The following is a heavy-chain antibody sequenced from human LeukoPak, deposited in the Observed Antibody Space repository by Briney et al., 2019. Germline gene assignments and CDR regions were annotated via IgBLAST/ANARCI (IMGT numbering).Heavy chain of an antibody. J-gene: IGHJ3*02. CDR2: FYRGAIT. CDR3: AVGYGRSGPNDAFDI. CDR1: GFTVSSNY. Sequence: PGGSLRLSCAAYGFTVSSNYMSWVRQAAGKGMEWVSVFYRGAITYYADSVKGIFTISRDNSKNTLYLQMNGLGAEDTSVYYCAVGYGRSGPNDAFDIWGQGTIGTVSS. V-gene: IGHV3-66*01. D-gene: IGHD3-22*01.